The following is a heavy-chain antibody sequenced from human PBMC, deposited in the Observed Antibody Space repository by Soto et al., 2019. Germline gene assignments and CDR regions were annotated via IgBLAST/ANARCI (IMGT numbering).Heavy chain of an antibody. V-gene: IGHV3-9*01. CDR2: ISWNSGKI. D-gene: IGHD1-7*01. J-gene: IGHJ6*02. Sequence: EVQLVESGGGLVQPGRSLTLSCEASGFAFDDHAMHWVRQVPGKVLEWVSSISWNSGKIGYAGSVKGRFTISRDNAKNFVYLQMNSLRTEETASYYCAKDKSNEELSVYYFNGLDVWGQGTTVIVSS. CDR1: GFAFDDHA. CDR3: AKDKSNEELSVYYFNGLDV.